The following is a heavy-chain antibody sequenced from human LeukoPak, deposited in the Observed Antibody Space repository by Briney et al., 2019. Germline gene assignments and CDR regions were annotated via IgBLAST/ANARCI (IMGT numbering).Heavy chain of an antibody. J-gene: IGHJ4*02. V-gene: IGHV4-38-2*02. CDR1: GYFISSGYY. CDR2: IYHSGST. Sequence: TSSETLSLTCTVSGYFISSGYYWGWIRQPPGKGLEWIGSIYHSGSTYYNPSLKSRVTISVDTSKNQFSLKLSSVTAADTAVYYCASLDHDFWSGYPYPYYFDYWGQGTLVTVSS. CDR3: ASLDHDFWSGYPYPYYFDY. D-gene: IGHD3-3*01.